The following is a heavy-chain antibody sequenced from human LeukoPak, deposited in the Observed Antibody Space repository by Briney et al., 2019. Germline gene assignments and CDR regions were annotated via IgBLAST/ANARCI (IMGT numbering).Heavy chain of an antibody. CDR3: ARDRIRPKRYGMDV. V-gene: IGHV3-30-3*01. Sequence: GGSLRLSCAASGFTFSSYAMHWVRQAPGKGLEWVAVISYDGSNKYYADSVKGRFTISRDSSKNTLYLRMNSLRAEDTAVYYCARDRIRPKRYGMDVWGQGTTVTVSS. CDR1: GFTFSSYA. J-gene: IGHJ6*02. CDR2: ISYDGSNK.